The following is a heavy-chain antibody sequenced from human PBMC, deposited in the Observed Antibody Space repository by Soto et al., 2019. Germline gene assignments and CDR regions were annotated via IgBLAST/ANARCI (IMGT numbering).Heavy chain of an antibody. Sequence: GASVKVSCKASGYTFTSYGISWVRQAPGQGLEWMGWISAYNGNTNYAQKLQGRVTMTTDTSTSTAYMELRSLRSDDTAVYYCARVSRGYCSSTSCYYWFDPWGQGTLVTVSS. CDR2: ISAYNGNT. CDR1: GYTFTSYG. D-gene: IGHD2-2*01. J-gene: IGHJ5*02. V-gene: IGHV1-18*01. CDR3: ARVSRGYCSSTSCYYWFDP.